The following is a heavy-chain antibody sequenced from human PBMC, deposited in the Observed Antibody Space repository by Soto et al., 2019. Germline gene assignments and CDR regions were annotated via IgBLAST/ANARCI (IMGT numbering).Heavy chain of an antibody. CDR2: ISYDGSNK. V-gene: IGHV3-30-3*01. CDR3: APTWRSDAFDI. Sequence: QVQLVESGGGVVQPGRSLRLSCAAPGFTFSSYVMHWVRQAPGKGLEWVAVISYDGSNKYYADSVKGRFTISRDNSKNTLYLQMNSLRAEDTAVYYCAPTWRSDAFDIWGQGTMVTVSS. CDR1: GFTFSSYV. J-gene: IGHJ3*02.